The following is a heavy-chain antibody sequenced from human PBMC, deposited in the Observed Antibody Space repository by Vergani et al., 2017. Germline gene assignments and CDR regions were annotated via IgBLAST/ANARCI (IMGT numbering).Heavy chain of an antibody. CDR1: GGTFSSYA. J-gene: IGHJ6*02. CDR3: ASSKVIGYCSSTSCADVRGGYYGMDV. V-gene: IGHV1-69*06. CDR2: IIPIFGTA. D-gene: IGHD2-2*01. Sequence: QVQLVQSGAEVKKPGSSVKVSCKASGGTFSSYAISWVRQAPGQGLEWMGGIIPIFGTANYAQKFQGRVTITADKSTSTAYMELSSLRSEDTAVYYCASSKVIGYCSSTSCADVRGGYYGMDVWGHGTTVTVSS.